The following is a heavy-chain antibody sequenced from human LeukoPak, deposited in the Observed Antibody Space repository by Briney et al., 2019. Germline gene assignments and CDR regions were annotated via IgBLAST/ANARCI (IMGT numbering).Heavy chain of an antibody. CDR3: ARGPPGDLEDY. CDR2: IYYSGST. D-gene: IGHD7-27*01. CDR1: GGSISSGDYS. J-gene: IGHJ4*02. V-gene: IGHV4-30-4*01. Sequence: SETLSLTCTVSGGSISSGDYSWSWIRQPPGKGLEWIGYIYYSGSTYYNPSLKSRVTISVDTSKNQFSLKLSSVTAADTAVYYCARGPPGDLEDYWGQGTLVTASS.